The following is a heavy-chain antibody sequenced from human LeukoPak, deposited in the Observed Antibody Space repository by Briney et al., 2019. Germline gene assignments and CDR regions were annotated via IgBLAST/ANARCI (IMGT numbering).Heavy chain of an antibody. J-gene: IGHJ4*02. Sequence: GGSLRLSCAASGFTFSSYGMHWVRQAPGKGLEWVSSISSSSTYLDYADSLKGRFTISRDNAKSSLYLQMNSLRAEDTAVYYCARDYGGSSPFDYWGQGTLVTVSS. V-gene: IGHV3-21*01. CDR1: GFTFSSYG. D-gene: IGHD4-23*01. CDR3: ARDYGGSSPFDY. CDR2: ISSSSTYL.